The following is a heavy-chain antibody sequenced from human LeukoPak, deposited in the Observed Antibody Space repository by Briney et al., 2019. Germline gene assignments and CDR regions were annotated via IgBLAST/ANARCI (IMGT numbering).Heavy chain of an antibody. J-gene: IGHJ4*02. CDR2: FYYTGGT. V-gene: IGHV4-39*07. D-gene: IGHD6-13*01. Sequence: SETLSLTCTVSGGSVSDSSYYWGWLRQPPGKGLEWIGSFYYTGGTYYSPSFRSRVIISADTSKNQFSLYFHSVTAADTAVYFCGSSHSSSWYDFWGQGTLVTVSS. CDR3: GSSHSSSWYDF. CDR1: GGSVSDSSYY.